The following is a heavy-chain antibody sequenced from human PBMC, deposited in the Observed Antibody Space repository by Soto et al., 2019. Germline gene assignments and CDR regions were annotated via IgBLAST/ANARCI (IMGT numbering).Heavy chain of an antibody. CDR3: ARGVYCSGGSCSHDACDI. J-gene: IGHJ3*02. CDR2: IIPIFGTA. Sequence: ASVKVSCKASGGTFSSYAISWVRQAPGQGLEWMGGIIPIFGTANYAQKFQGRVTITADKSTSTAYMELSSLRSEDTAVYYCARGVYCSGGSCSHDACDIWGQGTMVTVSS. D-gene: IGHD2-15*01. V-gene: IGHV1-69*06. CDR1: GGTFSSYA.